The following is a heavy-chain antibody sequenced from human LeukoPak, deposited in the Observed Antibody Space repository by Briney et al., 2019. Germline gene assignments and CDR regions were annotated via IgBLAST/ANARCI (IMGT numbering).Heavy chain of an antibody. CDR1: GGSISSYY. V-gene: IGHV4-59*01. Sequence: SETLSLTCTVSGGSISSYYWSWIRQPPGKGLEWIGYIYYSGNTNYNPSLKSRVTISVDTSKNQFSLSLSAVTAADTAVYYCASPGPYYSETSGYLVFWGQGILVTVSS. J-gene: IGHJ4*02. CDR2: IYYSGNT. CDR3: ASPGPYYSETSGYLVF. D-gene: IGHD3-22*01.